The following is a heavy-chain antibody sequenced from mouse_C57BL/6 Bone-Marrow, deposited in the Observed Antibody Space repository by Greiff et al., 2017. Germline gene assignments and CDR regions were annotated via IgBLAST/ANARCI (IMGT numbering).Heavy chain of an antibody. J-gene: IGHJ3*01. V-gene: IGHV1-26*01. CDR2: INPNNGGT. CDR1: GYTFTDYY. CDR3: ARWGGAH. Sequence: EVQLQQSGPELVKPGASVKISCKASGYTFTDYYMNWVKQSHGKSLEWIGDINPNNGGTSYNQKFKGKATLTVDKSSSTAYMELRSLTSEDSAVYYCARWGGAHWGEESLVSVS.